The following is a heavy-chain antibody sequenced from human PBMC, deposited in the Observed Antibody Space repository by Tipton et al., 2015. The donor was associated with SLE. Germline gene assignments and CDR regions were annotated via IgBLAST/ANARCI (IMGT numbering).Heavy chain of an antibody. V-gene: IGHV3-7*01. Sequence: SLRLSCAASGFTSSSYWMGWVRQAPGKGLEWVANIKPDGSEGFYVESVKGRFTISRDNAQDSLYLQMNSLRAEDTAVYYCARGDFVGAAFVDAFDIWGQGTVVTVSS. CDR2: IKPDGSEG. CDR1: GFTSSSYW. D-gene: IGHD1-26*01. CDR3: ARGDFVGAAFVDAFDI. J-gene: IGHJ3*02.